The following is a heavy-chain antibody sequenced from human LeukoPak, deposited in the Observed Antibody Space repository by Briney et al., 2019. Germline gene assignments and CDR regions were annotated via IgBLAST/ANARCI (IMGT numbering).Heavy chain of an antibody. CDR3: ARASYYYDSSDIFDY. Sequence: SVKVSCKASGYTFTSYAISWVRQAPGQGLEWMGRIIPILGIANYAQKFQGRVTITADKSTSTAYMELSSLRSEDTAVYYCARASYYYDSSDIFDYWGQGTLVTVSS. V-gene: IGHV1-69*04. D-gene: IGHD3-22*01. CDR1: GYTFTSYA. CDR2: IIPILGIA. J-gene: IGHJ4*02.